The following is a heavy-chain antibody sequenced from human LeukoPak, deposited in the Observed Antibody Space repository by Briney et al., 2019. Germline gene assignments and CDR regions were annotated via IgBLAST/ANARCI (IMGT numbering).Heavy chain of an antibody. CDR3: AREEGGSRYSYQYY. V-gene: IGHV1-69*05. D-gene: IGHD3-9*01. CDR2: IIPIFGTA. J-gene: IGHJ4*02. Sequence: ASVKVSCKASGGTFSSYAISWVRQAPGQGLEWMGRIIPIFGTANYAQKFQGRVTITTDESTSTSYMELSSLRPEDTAVYYCAREEGGSRYSYQYYWGQGTLVTVSS. CDR1: GGTFSSYA.